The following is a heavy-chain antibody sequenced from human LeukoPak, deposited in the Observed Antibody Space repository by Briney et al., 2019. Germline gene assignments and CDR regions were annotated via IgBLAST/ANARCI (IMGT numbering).Heavy chain of an antibody. V-gene: IGHV3-33*08. D-gene: IGHD2-15*01. CDR2: IWYDGSNK. Sequence: SGGSLRLSCAASGFTFSSYAMHWVRQAPGKGLEWVAVIWYDGSNKYYADSVKGRFTISRDNSKNTLYLQMNSLRAEDTAVYYCARDDRRDHIVVVAATRRFQYGMDVWGKGTTVTVSS. J-gene: IGHJ6*04. CDR1: GFTFSSYA. CDR3: ARDDRRDHIVVVAATRRFQYGMDV.